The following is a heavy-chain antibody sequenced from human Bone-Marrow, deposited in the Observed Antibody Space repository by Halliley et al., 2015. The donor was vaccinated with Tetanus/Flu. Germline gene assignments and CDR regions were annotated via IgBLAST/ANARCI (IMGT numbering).Heavy chain of an antibody. CDR1: DYPISSGYY. V-gene: IGHV4-38-2*01. J-gene: IGHJ4*02. D-gene: IGHD3-22*01. Sequence: GLVKPSEILSLTCVVSDYPISSGYYWAWIRQSPGKGLECIGTIYHSGTTYYNAALRNRVTISVDTSKNQFSLKLNSVTAADTAVYYCASLYNFDSSPYYGYYFDFWGQGTLVPVSS. CDR3: ASLYNFDSSPYYGYYFDF. CDR2: IYHSGTT.